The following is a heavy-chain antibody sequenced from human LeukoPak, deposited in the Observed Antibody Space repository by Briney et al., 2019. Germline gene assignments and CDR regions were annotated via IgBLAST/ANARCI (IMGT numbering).Heavy chain of an antibody. D-gene: IGHD6-19*01. V-gene: IGHV4-4*07. CDR1: GGSISSYY. Sequence: SETLSLTCTVSGGSISSYYWSWIRQPAGKGLEWIGRIYTSGSTNYNPSLTSRVTMSVDTSKNQFSLTLSSVTAAHTAVYYFARDSTGYSSGWYAGQYYYYMDVWGKGTTVTVSS. CDR3: ARDSTGYSSGWYAGQYYYYMDV. J-gene: IGHJ6*03. CDR2: IYTSGST.